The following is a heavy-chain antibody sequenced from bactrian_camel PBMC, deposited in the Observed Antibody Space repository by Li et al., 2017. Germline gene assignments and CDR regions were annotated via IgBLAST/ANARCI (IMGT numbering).Heavy chain of an antibody. D-gene: IGHD2*01. CDR2: ILNDVSTT. CDR1: GFTFSNYA. J-gene: IGHJ4*01. CDR3: APVVSNF. Sequence: HVQLVESGGGLVQPGGSLTLSCTTSGFTFSNYAMNWVRQAPGKGLEWVSAILNDVSTTYYSDSVKGRFTISRDNAKNTLYLQMDSVKSEDTATYFCAPVVSNFWGQGTQVTVS. V-gene: IGHV3S7*01.